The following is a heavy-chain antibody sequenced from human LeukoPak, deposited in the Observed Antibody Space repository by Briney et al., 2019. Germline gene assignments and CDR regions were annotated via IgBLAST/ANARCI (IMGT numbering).Heavy chain of an antibody. Sequence: GGSLRLSYAASGFTFSNYAMSWVRQAPGKGLEWVSAISVSGGSTYYADSVKGRFTISRDNSKNTLYLQMNSLRAEDTAVYYCAKIDSGSYLGYFDYWGQGTLVTVSS. CDR2: ISVSGGST. V-gene: IGHV3-23*01. D-gene: IGHD1-26*01. CDR3: AKIDSGSYLGYFDY. CDR1: GFTFSNYA. J-gene: IGHJ4*02.